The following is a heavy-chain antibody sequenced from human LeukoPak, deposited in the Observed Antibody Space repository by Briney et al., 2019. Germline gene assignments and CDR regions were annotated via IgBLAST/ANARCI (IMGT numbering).Heavy chain of an antibody. J-gene: IGHJ4*02. D-gene: IGHD6-6*01. Sequence: PGGSLRLSCAASGFTFSTFSMNWVRQAPGKGLEWLSYISSSSSTIYYADSVKGRFTISSDNAKNSLYLQMNSLRAEDTAVYYCAPLGEYSTPSGPFDYWGQGTLVTVSS. V-gene: IGHV3-48*01. CDR2: ISSSSSTI. CDR3: APLGEYSTPSGPFDY. CDR1: GFTFSTFS.